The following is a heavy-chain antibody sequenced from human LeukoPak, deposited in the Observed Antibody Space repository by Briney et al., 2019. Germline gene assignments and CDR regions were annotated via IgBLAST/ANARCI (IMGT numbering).Heavy chain of an antibody. CDR2: IRSKAYGGTT. D-gene: IGHD3-22*01. V-gene: IGHV3-49*04. CDR1: KFIVSDNC. Sequence: GGSLRLSCVGSKFIVSDNCMTWVRQAPGKGLEWVGFIRSKAYGGTTEYAASVKGRFTISRDDSKSIAYLQMNSLKAEDTAVYYCTRAALYYYDSSRGAFDIWGQGTMVTVSS. J-gene: IGHJ3*02. CDR3: TRAALYYYDSSRGAFDI.